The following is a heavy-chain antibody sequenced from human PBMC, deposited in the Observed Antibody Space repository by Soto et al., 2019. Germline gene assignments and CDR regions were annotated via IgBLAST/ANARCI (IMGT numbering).Heavy chain of an antibody. J-gene: IGHJ4*02. CDR1: GESINSGGYY. Sequence: QVQLQESGPGLVKPSQTLSLTCSVSGESINSGGYYWSWIRHHPGKGLEWIGYIYDSECAYYNPSLNSRVPXXMXASKNHFAMRLSSVTAADTAVYYCARASSSSSAADYWGQGTQVTVSS. D-gene: IGHD6-6*01. CDR3: ARASSSSSAADY. V-gene: IGHV4-31*03. CDR2: IYDSECA.